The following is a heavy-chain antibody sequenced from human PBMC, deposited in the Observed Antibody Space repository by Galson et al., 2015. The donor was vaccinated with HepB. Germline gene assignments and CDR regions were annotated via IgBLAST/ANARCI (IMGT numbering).Heavy chain of an antibody. Sequence: SLRLSCAASGFTFTSYSINWVRQAPGKGLEWVAILSDDGGKKFYADSVKGRFTLSGDNSKNTDYLEMNNLRTEDTAIYYCASTRASEWRYFDFWGQGTLVTVST. CDR1: GFTFTSYS. CDR2: LSDDGGKK. D-gene: IGHD3-3*01. CDR3: ASTRASEWRYFDF. V-gene: IGHV3-30-3*01. J-gene: IGHJ4*02.